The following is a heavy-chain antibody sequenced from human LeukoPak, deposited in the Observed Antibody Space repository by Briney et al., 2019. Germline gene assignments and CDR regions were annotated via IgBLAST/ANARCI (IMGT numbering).Heavy chain of an antibody. D-gene: IGHD3-22*01. V-gene: IGHV3-48*01. CDR2: IRSSSSSI. CDR1: GFTFSSYS. CDR3: ARDRLTITMIVVLPDAFDI. J-gene: IGHJ3*02. Sequence: PGGTLRVSCAAPGFTFSSYSMNWVRQAPGKGLEWVSYIRSSSSSIYYADSVKGRFTISRDNAKNSLYLQMNSLRAEDTAVYYCARDRLTITMIVVLPDAFDIWGQGTMVTVSS.